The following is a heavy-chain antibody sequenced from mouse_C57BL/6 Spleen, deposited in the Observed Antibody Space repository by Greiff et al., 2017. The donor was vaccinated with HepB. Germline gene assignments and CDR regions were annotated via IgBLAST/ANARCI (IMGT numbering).Heavy chain of an antibody. J-gene: IGHJ3*01. CDR2: INPGSGGT. CDR3: AREGGNYEGVWFAY. Sequence: VQRVESGAELVRPGTSVKVSCKASGYAFTNYLIEWVKQRPGQGLEGIGVINPGSGGTNYNEKFKGKATLSADKSSSTAYMQLSSLTYEDSAVYFCAREGGNYEGVWFAYWGQGTLVTVSA. V-gene: IGHV1-54*01. D-gene: IGHD2-1*01. CDR1: GYAFTNYL.